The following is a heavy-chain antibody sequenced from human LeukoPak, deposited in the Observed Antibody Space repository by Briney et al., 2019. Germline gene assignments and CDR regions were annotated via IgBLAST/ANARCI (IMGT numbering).Heavy chain of an antibody. D-gene: IGHD3-16*02. J-gene: IGHJ4*02. CDR1: GGSFSGYY. CDR3: ARGLSAVVY. CDR2: INHSGST. Sequence: SETLSLTCTVYGGSFSGYYWSWIRQPPGKGLEWIGEINHSGSTNYNPSLKSRVTISVDTSKKQFSLKLSSVTAADTAVYYCARGLSAVVYWGQGTLVTVSS. V-gene: IGHV4-34*01.